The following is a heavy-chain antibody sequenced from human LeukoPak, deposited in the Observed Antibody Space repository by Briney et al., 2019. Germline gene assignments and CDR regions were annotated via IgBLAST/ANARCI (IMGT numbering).Heavy chain of an antibody. CDR2: IYSGGST. J-gene: IGHJ4*02. CDR1: GFTVSFTY. CDR3: ARNRQEVYFDS. Sequence: TGGSLRLSCAASGFTVSFTYMAWVRQAPGKGLEWVSLIYSGGSTSYADSVKGRFTISRDNSKNTLYLQMSSLRAEDTAVYYCARNRQEVYFDSWGQGALVTVSS. D-gene: IGHD2/OR15-2a*01. V-gene: IGHV3-53*01.